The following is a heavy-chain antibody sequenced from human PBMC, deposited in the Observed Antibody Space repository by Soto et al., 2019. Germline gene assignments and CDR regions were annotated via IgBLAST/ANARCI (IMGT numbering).Heavy chain of an antibody. V-gene: IGHV4-39*01. J-gene: IGHJ4*02. CDR2: IFFTGNI. CDR1: GASLSSISYY. CDR3: ASRHCSGGSCYNPRFDS. Sequence: LSLTCTVSGASLSSISYYWGWIRQPPGKGLEWVGSIFFTGNIYYNPSLKSRVTISVDTSRNQFSLMVNSVTAADTAVYYCASRHCSGGSCYNPRFDSWGQGALVTVSS. D-gene: IGHD2-15*01.